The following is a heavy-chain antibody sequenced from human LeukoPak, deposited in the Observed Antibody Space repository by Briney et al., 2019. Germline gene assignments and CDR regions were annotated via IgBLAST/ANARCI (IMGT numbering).Heavy chain of an antibody. V-gene: IGHV3-66*01. J-gene: IGHJ4*02. CDR3: ARDGGPIVGAPPSFDY. CDR2: IYSGGST. D-gene: IGHD1-26*01. CDR1: GFTVSSNY. Sequence: GESLRLSCAASGFTVSSNYMSWVRQAPGKGLEWVSVIYSGGSTYYADSVKGRFTISRDNSKNTLYLQMNSLRAEDTAVYYCARDGGPIVGAPPSFDYWGQGTLVTVSS.